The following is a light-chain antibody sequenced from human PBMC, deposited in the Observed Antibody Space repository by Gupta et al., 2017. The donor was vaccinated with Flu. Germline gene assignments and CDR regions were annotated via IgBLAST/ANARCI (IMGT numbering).Light chain of an antibody. J-gene: IGLJ1*01. Sequence: QSVLTQPPSVSVAPGQRVTISCSGSRSNIGYNYVSWYQQLPGTVPKLLIYEDNNRPSGISDRFSGSKSGTSATLDITGVQTGDEADYYCGTWDTSLSALLFGTGTRVTVL. V-gene: IGLV1-51*02. CDR3: GTWDTSLSALL. CDR1: RSNIGYNY. CDR2: EDN.